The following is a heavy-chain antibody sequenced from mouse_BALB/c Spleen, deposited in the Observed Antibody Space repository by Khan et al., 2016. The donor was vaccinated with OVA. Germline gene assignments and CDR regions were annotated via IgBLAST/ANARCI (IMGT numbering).Heavy chain of an antibody. Sequence: VQLKQSGAELVRPGALVKLSCKASGFNIKDYYMHWVKQRPEQGLAWIGWIDPASDKSIYAPKFQGKASITTDTSSNSTYLQLSSLTSEDTAVCYCARSGYFAWFGYWGQGTLVTVSA. V-gene: IGHV14-1*02. CDR2: IDPASDKS. J-gene: IGHJ3*01. CDR1: GFNIKDYY. CDR3: ARSGYFAWFGY.